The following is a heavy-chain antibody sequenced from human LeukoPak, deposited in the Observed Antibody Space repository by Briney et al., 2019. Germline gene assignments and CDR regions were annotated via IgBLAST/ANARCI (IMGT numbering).Heavy chain of an antibody. CDR2: ISPTGSTT. Sequence: GGSLRLSCTAFGFSFSGHWMHWARQLPGKGLVWVSRISPTGSTTSYADSVKGRFTVSRDNAKNTLYLQVNNLRAEDTAVYYCARGPNSNWSGLDFWGQGTLLTVSS. J-gene: IGHJ4*02. D-gene: IGHD6-6*01. CDR1: GFSFSGHW. V-gene: IGHV3-74*01. CDR3: ARGPNSNWSGLDF.